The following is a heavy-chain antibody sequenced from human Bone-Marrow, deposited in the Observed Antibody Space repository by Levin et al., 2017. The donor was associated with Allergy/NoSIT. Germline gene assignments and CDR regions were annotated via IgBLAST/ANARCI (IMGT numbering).Heavy chain of an antibody. V-gene: IGHV4-31*03. CDR1: GGSLSSGDFY. D-gene: IGHD1-26*01. CDR2: IYYSGRT. Sequence: KSSETLSLTCTVSGGSLSSGDFYWSWIRQHPGKGLEWIGYIYYSGRTYYKTSLKSRVTISADKSKNQFSLKLSSVTAADTAIYYCARGLDKWSLRVFEIWGQGSLVTVSS. CDR3: ARGLDKWSLRVFEI. J-gene: IGHJ3*02.